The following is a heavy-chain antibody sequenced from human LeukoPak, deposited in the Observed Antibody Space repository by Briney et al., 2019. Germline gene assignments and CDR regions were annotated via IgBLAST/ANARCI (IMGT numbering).Heavy chain of an antibody. CDR1: GFTFDDYA. Sequence: GGSLRLSCAASGFTFDDYAMHWVRQAPGKGLEWVAVISYDGSNKYYADSVKGRFTISRDNSKNTLYLQMNSLRAEDTAVYYWAKGNRRSFVLVSLDYGGKGTRVPV. CDR2: ISYDGSNK. CDR3: AKGNRRSFVLVSLDY. V-gene: IGHV3-30*18. D-gene: IGHD5/OR15-5a*01. J-gene: IGHJ4*02.